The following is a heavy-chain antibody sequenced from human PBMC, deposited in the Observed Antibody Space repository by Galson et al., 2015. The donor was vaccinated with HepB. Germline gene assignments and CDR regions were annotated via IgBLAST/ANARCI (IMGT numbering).Heavy chain of an antibody. CDR3: VRLQDDSEGFYLYFDL. J-gene: IGHJ2*01. CDR1: GYTFTGNY. Sequence: CKASGYTFTGNYIHWVRQAPGQGLEWMGWVNPRRGATNYAQKFQGRVTMTRDTSINTAYMELSSLRSDDTAVYYCVRLQDDSEGFYLYFDLWGRGTLVTVSS. V-gene: IGHV1-2*02. CDR2: VNPRRGAT. D-gene: IGHD5-24*01.